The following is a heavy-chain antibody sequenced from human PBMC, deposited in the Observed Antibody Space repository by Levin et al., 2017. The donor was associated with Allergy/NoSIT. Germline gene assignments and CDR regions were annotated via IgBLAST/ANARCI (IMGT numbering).Heavy chain of an antibody. J-gene: IGHJ3*02. CDR1: GGSISSGDYY. V-gene: IGHV4-30-4*01. CDR3: SSVRSDAFDI. CDR2: IYYSGST. D-gene: IGHD4-17*01. Sequence: SETLSLTCTVSGGSISSGDYYWSWIRQPPGKGLEWIGYIYYSGSTYYNPSLKSRVTISVDTSKNQFSLKLSSVTAADTAVYYCSSVRSDAFDIWGQGTMVTVSS.